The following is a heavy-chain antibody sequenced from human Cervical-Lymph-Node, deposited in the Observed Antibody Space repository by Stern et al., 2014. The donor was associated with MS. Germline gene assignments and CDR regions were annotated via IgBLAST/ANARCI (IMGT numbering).Heavy chain of an antibody. Sequence: QLVQSGAEVKKPGASVSISCKASGYTFTNYGITWVRQAPGQGLEWMGWISTYNANIYYAQKLQDRVTMTTDTSTGTGYMELRSLRSDDTAVYYCAVLNRHRQDALNVWGQGTMVTVSS. CDR3: AVLNRHRQDALNV. D-gene: IGHD2-8*02. V-gene: IGHV1-18*01. CDR1: GYTFTNYG. J-gene: IGHJ3*01. CDR2: ISTYNANI.